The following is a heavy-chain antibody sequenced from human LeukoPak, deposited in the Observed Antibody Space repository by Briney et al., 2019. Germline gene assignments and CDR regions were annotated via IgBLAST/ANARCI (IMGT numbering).Heavy chain of an antibody. CDR1: GYTFTSYY. J-gene: IGHJ4*02. D-gene: IGHD6-13*01. V-gene: IGHV1-46*01. CDR2: INPSGGST. CDR3: ARDRSASYSSSWYERDY. Sequence: ASVKVSCKASGYTFTSYYMHWVRQAPGQGLEWMGIINPSGGSTSYAQKFQGRVTMTRDTSTGTVYMELSSLRSEDTAVYYCARDRSASYSSSWYERDYWGQGTLVTVSS.